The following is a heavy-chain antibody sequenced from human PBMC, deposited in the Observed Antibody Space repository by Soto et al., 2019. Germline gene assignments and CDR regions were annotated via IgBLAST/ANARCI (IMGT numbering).Heavy chain of an antibody. Sequence: QVQLVQSGAEVKKPGASVKVSCKASGYTFTSYAMHWVRQAPGQRLGWMGWINAGNGNTKYSQKFQGRVTITRDTSASTAYMELSSLRSEDTAVYYCAIGFSCGDADWFYPWGQGTLVTVSS. CDR1: GYTFTSYA. CDR3: AIGFSCGDADWFYP. CDR2: INAGNGNT. J-gene: IGHJ5*02. V-gene: IGHV1-3*01. D-gene: IGHD2-21*01.